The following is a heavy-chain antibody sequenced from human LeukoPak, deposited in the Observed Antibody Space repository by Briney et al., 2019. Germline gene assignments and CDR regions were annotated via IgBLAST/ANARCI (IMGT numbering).Heavy chain of an antibody. J-gene: IGHJ4*02. Sequence: GASVKVYCKASGYTFTSYAMHWVRQAPGQRLEWMGWINAGNGNTKYSQKFQGRVTITRDTSASTAYMELSSLRSEDTAVYYCAGGYSGEGDFDYWGQGTLVTVSS. D-gene: IGHD5-12*01. CDR2: INAGNGNT. V-gene: IGHV1-3*01. CDR3: AGGYSGEGDFDY. CDR1: GYTFTSYA.